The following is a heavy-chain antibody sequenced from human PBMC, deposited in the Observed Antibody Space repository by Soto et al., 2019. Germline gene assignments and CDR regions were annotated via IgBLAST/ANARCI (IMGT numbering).Heavy chain of an antibody. CDR3: ARSSVGDCTSTSCQTYTWFDP. CDR2: IDPTDSHT. CDR1: GYNFRSYW. D-gene: IGHD2-2*01. V-gene: IGHV5-10-1*01. J-gene: IGHJ5*02. Sequence: PGESLKISCKVSGYNFRSYWITWVRQMPGKGLEWMGRIDPTDSHTAYSPSFQGHVTISVDKSTSTAYVQWGSLKASDTAMYYCARSSVGDCTSTSCQTYTWFDPWGQGTLVTVSS.